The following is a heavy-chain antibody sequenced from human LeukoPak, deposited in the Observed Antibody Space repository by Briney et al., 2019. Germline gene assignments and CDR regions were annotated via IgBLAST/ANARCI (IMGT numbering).Heavy chain of an antibody. Sequence: GGSLRLSCAASGFTFSSYNMNWVRQAPGKGLEWVSSISGSSYMYYADSVEGRFTISRDNAKNSLFLQMNSLRDEDTAVYYCARGEDTAMVSGGYNWFDPWGQETLVTVSS. J-gene: IGHJ5*02. V-gene: IGHV3-21*01. CDR1: GFTFSSYN. D-gene: IGHD5-18*01. CDR3: ARGEDTAMVSGGYNWFDP. CDR2: ISGSSYM.